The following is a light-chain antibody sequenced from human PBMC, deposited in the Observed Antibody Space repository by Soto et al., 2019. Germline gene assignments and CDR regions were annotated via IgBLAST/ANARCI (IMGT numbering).Light chain of an antibody. V-gene: IGKV1-39*01. CDR3: QQSYETPRT. Sequence: DIQMTQSPSYLSASVGDRVTITCRASQSISAYLNWYHQRPGEAPKLLIYAASNLQSGVPSRFSGSGSGTDFTLTITSLQPEDIETYYCQQSYETPRTFGQGTKVDIK. CDR1: QSISAY. CDR2: AAS. J-gene: IGKJ1*01.